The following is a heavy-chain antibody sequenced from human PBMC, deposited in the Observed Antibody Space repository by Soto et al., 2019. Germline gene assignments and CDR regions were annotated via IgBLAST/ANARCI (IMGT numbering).Heavy chain of an antibody. J-gene: IGHJ6*02. Sequence: EVQLVESGGDLVQPGGSLRLSCAASGFTVSSNYRSWVRQAPGKGLEWISIIYSAGNTYYADSVKGRFTISRDNSKNTLYLQMNSLGAEDTAVYYCARDFVVGGPTINYYYGMDVWGQGTTVTVSS. V-gene: IGHV3-66*01. CDR3: ARDFVVGGPTINYYYGMDV. D-gene: IGHD1-26*01. CDR1: GFTVSSNY. CDR2: IYSAGNT.